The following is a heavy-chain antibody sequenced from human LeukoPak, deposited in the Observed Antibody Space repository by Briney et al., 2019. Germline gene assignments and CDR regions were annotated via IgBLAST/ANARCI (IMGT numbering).Heavy chain of an antibody. D-gene: IGHD7-27*01. V-gene: IGHV3-23*01. CDR1: GFTFSSYA. CDR3: AKDDWGFSWYFDL. Sequence: PGGSLRLPCAASGFTFSSYAMSWVRQAPGKGLEWVSAISGSGGSTYYADSVKGRFTISRDNSKNTLYLQMNSLRAEDTAVYYCAKDDWGFSWYFDLWGRGTLVTVSS. CDR2: ISGSGGST. J-gene: IGHJ2*01.